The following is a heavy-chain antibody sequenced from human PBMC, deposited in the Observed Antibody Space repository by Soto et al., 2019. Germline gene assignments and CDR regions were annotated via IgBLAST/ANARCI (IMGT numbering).Heavy chain of an antibody. CDR2: INSDGSRT. CDR1: GFTFSSYW. CDR3: ARIGGGYYYMDV. Sequence: EVQLVESGGGLVQPGGSLRLSCEASGFTFSSYWMHWVRQVPGKGLVWVSRINSDGSRTTYADSVKGRFTISRDNARNTVYLQMNSLSTDDTAVYYCARIGGGYYYMDVWGKGTIITVSS. V-gene: IGHV3-74*01. D-gene: IGHD3-16*01. J-gene: IGHJ6*03.